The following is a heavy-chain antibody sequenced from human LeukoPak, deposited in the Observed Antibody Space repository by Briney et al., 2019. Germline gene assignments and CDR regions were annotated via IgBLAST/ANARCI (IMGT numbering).Heavy chain of an antibody. D-gene: IGHD2-21*02. V-gene: IGHV1-69*13. CDR3: ARVGDLNYYYYYMDV. Sequence: SVKVSCKASGGTFSSYAISRVRQAPGQGLEWMGGIIPIFGTANYAQKFQGRVTITADGSTSTAYMELSSLRSEDTAVYYCARVGDLNYYYYYMDVWGKGTTVTISS. CDR1: GGTFSSYA. CDR2: IIPIFGTA. J-gene: IGHJ6*03.